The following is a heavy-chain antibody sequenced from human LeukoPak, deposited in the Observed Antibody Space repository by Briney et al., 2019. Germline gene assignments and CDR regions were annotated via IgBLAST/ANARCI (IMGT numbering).Heavy chain of an antibody. D-gene: IGHD2-8*01. V-gene: IGHV1-46*01. Sequence: VSVKVSCKASGYNFIGYYMHWVRQAPRQGLEWMGIINPSGGSSSSAQKFQDRVTMTRDTSTSTVYMELSSLKSEDTAVYYCAREDVVLVDAVRYYYYGLDVWGQGTTVTVSS. J-gene: IGHJ6*02. CDR2: INPSGGSS. CDR1: GYNFIGYY. CDR3: AREDVVLVDAVRYYYYGLDV.